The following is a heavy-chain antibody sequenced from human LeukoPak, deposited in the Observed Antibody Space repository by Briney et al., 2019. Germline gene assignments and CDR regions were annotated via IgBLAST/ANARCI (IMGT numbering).Heavy chain of an antibody. J-gene: IGHJ4*02. V-gene: IGHV3-11*06. CDR2: ISSSGSST. CDR1: GFTFSDVY. D-gene: IGHD6-19*01. CDR3: ARDRGRVAGEYFDY. Sequence: NPGGSLRLSCAASGFTFSDVYMSWIRQAPGKGLEWVSYISSSGSSTKYADSVKGRFTISRDNTKNSLYLQMNSLRVEDTAVYYCARDRGRVAGEYFDYWGQGTLVTVSS.